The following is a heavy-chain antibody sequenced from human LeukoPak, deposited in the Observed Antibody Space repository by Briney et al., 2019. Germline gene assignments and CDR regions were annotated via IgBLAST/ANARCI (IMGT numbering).Heavy chain of an antibody. D-gene: IGHD2-15*01. Sequence: GGSLRLSCAASGFTFSNAWMSWVRQAPGKGLEWVGRIKSKTDGGTTDYAAPVKGRFTISRDDSKNTLYLQMNSLKTEDTAVYYCAKPAYCSGGSCYSIGYFDYWGQGTLVTVSS. V-gene: IGHV3-15*01. CDR1: GFTFSNAW. CDR3: AKPAYCSGGSCYSIGYFDY. J-gene: IGHJ4*02. CDR2: IKSKTDGGTT.